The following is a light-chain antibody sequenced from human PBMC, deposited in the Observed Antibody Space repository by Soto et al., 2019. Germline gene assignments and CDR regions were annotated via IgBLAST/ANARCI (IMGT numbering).Light chain of an antibody. CDR1: QGISNN. CDR2: AAS. CDR3: QKCDGAPWT. J-gene: IGKJ1*01. V-gene: IGKV1-27*01. Sequence: DIQMTQSPSSLSASVGDRVTITCRASQGISNNLAWYQQKSGKGPTLLIYAASILQSGFPSRFSGSGSGTDFTLTISSLQPEDVATYYCQKCDGAPWTFGQGTKVEI.